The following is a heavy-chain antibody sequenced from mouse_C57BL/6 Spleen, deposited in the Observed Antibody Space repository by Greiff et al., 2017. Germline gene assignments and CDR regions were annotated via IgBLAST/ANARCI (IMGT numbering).Heavy chain of an antibody. CDR3: ARRAMVTTGGYFDY. V-gene: IGHV5-6*01. Sequence: EVQVVESGGDLVKPGGSLKLSCAASGFTFSSYGMSWVRQTPDKRLEWVATISSGGSYTYYPDSVKGRFTISRDNAKNTLYLQMSSLKSEDTAMYYCARRAMVTTGGYFDYWGQGTTLTVSS. CDR1: GFTFSSYG. CDR2: ISSGGSYT. J-gene: IGHJ2*01. D-gene: IGHD2-2*01.